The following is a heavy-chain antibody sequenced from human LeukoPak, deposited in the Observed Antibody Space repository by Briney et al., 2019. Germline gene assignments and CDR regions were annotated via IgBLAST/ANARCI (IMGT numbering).Heavy chain of an antibody. CDR3: ARKRPNYFDY. J-gene: IGHJ4*02. CDR2: ISGSGGST. Sequence: PGGSLRLSCAASGFTFSSYAMSWVRQAPGKGLEWVSAISGSGGSTYYADSVKGRFTISRDNAENSLYLQMNSLRAEDTALYYCARKRPNYFDYWGQGTLVTASS. V-gene: IGHV3-23*01. CDR1: GFTFSSYA.